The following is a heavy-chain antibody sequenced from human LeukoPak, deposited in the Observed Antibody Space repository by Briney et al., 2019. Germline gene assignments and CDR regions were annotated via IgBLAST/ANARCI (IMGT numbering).Heavy chain of an antibody. CDR2: IYTSGST. V-gene: IGHV4-4*07. CDR3: ARGAAVAGTKPEYFDY. D-gene: IGHD6-19*01. Sequence: SETLSLTCTVSGDSITTYYWSWIRQPAGKGLEWIGRIYTSGSTNYNPSLKSRVTMSVDTSKNQFSLKLSSVTAADAAVYYCARGAAVAGTKPEYFDYWGQGTLVTVSS. J-gene: IGHJ4*02. CDR1: GDSITTYY.